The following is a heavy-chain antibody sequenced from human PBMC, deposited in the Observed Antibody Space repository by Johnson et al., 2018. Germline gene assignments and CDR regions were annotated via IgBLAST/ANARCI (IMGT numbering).Heavy chain of an antibody. J-gene: IGHJ3*02. CDR2: IAYDGNNK. D-gene: IGHD1-20*01. CDR3: ARDSGEYNCSPDAFDI. V-gene: IGHV3-30-3*01. Sequence: QVQLVESGGGVVQPGRSLRLSCAASGFTFSTYAMHWVRQAPGKGLEWVAIIAYDGNNKYYAQSLKGRFTISRDNSKNTLYLQMNRLRAEETAVYSCARDSGEYNCSPDAFDIWGQGPMVTVAS. CDR1: GFTFSTYA.